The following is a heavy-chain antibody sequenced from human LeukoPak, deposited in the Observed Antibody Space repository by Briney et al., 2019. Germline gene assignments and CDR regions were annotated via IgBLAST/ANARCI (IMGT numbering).Heavy chain of an antibody. V-gene: IGHV4-34*01. D-gene: IGHD2-15*01. J-gene: IGHJ4*02. CDR3: AGGGDCSGGSCPHDY. Sequence: SETLSLTCAVYGGSFSGYYWSWIRQPPGKGLEWIGEINHSGSTNYNPSLKSRVTISVDTSKNQFSLKLSSVTAADTAVYYCAGGGDCSGGSCPHDYWGQGTLVTVSS. CDR2: INHSGST. CDR1: GGSFSGYY.